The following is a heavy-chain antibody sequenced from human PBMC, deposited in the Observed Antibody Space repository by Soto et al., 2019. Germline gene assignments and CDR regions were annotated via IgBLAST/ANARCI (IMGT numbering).Heavy chain of an antibody. V-gene: IGHV4-31*03. Sequence: SETRSLTCTVSGGSISSGGYYWSRIRQHPGKGLEWIGYIYYSGSTYYNPSLKSRVTISVDTSKNQFSLKLSSVTAADTAVYYCATIAVAGSAYYYYYGVDVWGQGTTVTVSS. CDR1: GGSISSGGYY. CDR2: IYYSGST. CDR3: ATIAVAGSAYYYYYGVDV. D-gene: IGHD6-19*01. J-gene: IGHJ6*02.